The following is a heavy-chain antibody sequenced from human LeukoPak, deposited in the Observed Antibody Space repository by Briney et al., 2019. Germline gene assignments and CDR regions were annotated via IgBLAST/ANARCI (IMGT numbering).Heavy chain of an antibody. D-gene: IGHD3-16*02. CDR2: IYYSGST. J-gene: IGHJ4*02. CDR1: GGSISSSSYY. Sequence: KSSETLSLTCTVSGGSISSSSYYWGWIRQPPGKGLEWIGSIYYSGSTYYNPSLKSRVTISVDTSKNQFSLKLSSVTAADTAVYYCARNRYDYVWGSYRYTGPFDYWGQGTLVTVSS. CDR3: ARNRYDYVWGSYRYTGPFDY. V-gene: IGHV4-39*07.